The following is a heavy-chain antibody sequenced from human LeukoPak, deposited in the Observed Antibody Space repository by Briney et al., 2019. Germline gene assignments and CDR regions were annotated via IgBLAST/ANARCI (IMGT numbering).Heavy chain of an antibody. CDR1: GYSFTSYW. J-gene: IGHJ4*02. Sequence: GESLKISCKGSGYSFTSYWIGWVRQMPGKGLEWMGIIYPGGSDTRYSPSFQGQVTFSADKSINTAYLQWSSLKASDTAMYYCASDNLAVAGTSEDVYWGQGTLVTVSS. V-gene: IGHV5-51*01. D-gene: IGHD6-19*01. CDR2: IYPGGSDT. CDR3: ASDNLAVAGTSEDVY.